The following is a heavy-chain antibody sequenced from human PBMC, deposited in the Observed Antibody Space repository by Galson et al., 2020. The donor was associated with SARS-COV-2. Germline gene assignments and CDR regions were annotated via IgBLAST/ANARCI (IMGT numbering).Heavy chain of an antibody. CDR1: GGSIITGANY. Sequence: SETLSPTCTASGGSIITGANYWSWIRQTAGKGLEWNGRIYTTTRGTNYTPPLKSRVTISGDTTKNQFSLRLTSVTVADTAVYYGARESRWDLYFDFWGQGTLVTVAS. CDR2: IYTTTRGT. D-gene: IGHD1-26*01. CDR3: ARESRWDLYFDF. V-gene: IGHV4-61*02. J-gene: IGHJ4*02.